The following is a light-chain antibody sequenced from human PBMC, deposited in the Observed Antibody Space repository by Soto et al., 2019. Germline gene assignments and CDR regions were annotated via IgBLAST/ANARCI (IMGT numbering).Light chain of an antibody. CDR2: EVS. J-gene: IGLJ1*01. CDR3: GSYRSSSTPYV. Sequence: QSVLTQPASVSGSPGQSITISCTGTSSDIGSYNYVSWYQQHPGKAPKLMIYEVSNRPSGVSNRFSASKSGNTAPLTISGLQAEDEADYYCGSYRSSSTPYVFGTGTKLTVL. CDR1: SSDIGSYNY. V-gene: IGLV2-14*01.